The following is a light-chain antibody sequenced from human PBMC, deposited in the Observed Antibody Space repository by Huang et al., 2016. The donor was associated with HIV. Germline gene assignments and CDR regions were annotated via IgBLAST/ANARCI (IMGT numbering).Light chain of an antibody. J-gene: IGKJ5*01. V-gene: IGKV3-20*01. CDR1: QSVGSSY. CDR2: GAS. CDR3: QHYGP. Sequence: EIVLTQSPGTLSLSPGERATLSCRASQSVGSSYLAWYQHKPGQAPRLLIFGASIRATGIPDRFSGSGSGTDFTLTISRLEPEDFAVYYCQHYGPFGQGTRLEIK.